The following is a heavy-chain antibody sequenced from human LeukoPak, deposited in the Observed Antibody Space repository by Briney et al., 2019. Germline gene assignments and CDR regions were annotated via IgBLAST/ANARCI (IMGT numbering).Heavy chain of an antibody. CDR3: ARGDCSGGICYSDSAFDI. V-gene: IGHV6-1*01. J-gene: IGHJ3*02. CDR1: GDSVSSNSTA. CDR2: TYYRSKWYN. D-gene: IGHD2-15*01. Sequence: SQTLSLTCAISGDSVSSNSTAWNWIRQSPSRGLEWLGRTYYRSKWYNDYAVSVKSRITINPDTSKNQFSLQLNSVTPEDTAVYYCARGDCSGGICYSDSAFDIWGQATMVTDCS.